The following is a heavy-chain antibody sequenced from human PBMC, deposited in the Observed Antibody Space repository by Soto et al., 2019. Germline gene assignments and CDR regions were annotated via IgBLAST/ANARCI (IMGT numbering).Heavy chain of an antibody. D-gene: IGHD6-13*01. V-gene: IGHV3-30*18. CDR2: ISYDGSNK. Sequence: QVQLVESGGGVVQPGRSLRLSCAASGFTFSSYGMHWVRQAPGKGLEWVAVISYDGSNKYYADSVKGRFTISRDNSKNTLYLQINSLRAEDTAVYYCAKDLMRFSRSLPGGLFHSSGQGPLVTVSS. J-gene: IGHJ4*02. CDR3: AKDLMRFSRSLPGGLFHS. CDR1: GFTFSSYG.